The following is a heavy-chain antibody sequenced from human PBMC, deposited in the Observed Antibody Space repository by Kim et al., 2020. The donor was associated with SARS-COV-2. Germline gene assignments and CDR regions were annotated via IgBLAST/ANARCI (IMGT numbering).Heavy chain of an antibody. CDR3: AKDRPGGDAFDI. D-gene: IGHD3-16*01. Sequence: TYDAGSVKGRFTISRDNSKNTLYLKMNSLRADDTALYYCAKDRPGGDAFDIWGQGTTVTVSS. V-gene: IGHV3-23*01. J-gene: IGHJ3*02. CDR2: T.